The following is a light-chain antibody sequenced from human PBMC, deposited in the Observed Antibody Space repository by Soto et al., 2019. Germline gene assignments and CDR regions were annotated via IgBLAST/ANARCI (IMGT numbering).Light chain of an antibody. J-gene: IGKJ5*01. V-gene: IGKV3-20*01. CDR2: GAS. Sequence: EIVLTQSPGTLSLSPGERATLSCRASQSVSSSYLAWYQQKPGQAPRLLIYGASSRATGIPDRFSGSGSGTDFTLTINRLEPEDFAVYYCQQYSPPITFGQGKR. CDR3: QQYSPPIT. CDR1: QSVSSSY.